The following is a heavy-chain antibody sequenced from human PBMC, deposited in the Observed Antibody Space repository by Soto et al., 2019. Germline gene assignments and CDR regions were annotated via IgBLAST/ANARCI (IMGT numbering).Heavy chain of an antibody. Sequence: PRLSCAASGFTFSSYAMSWVRQARGKGLEWVSAISGSGGSTYYADSVKGRFTISRDNSKNTLYLQMNSLRAEDTAVYYCAKDLSFREYQLLLAYQGMDVWGQGNTAPVSS. CDR3: AKDLSFREYQLLLAYQGMDV. J-gene: IGHJ6*02. CDR1: GFTFSSYA. V-gene: IGHV3-23*01. CDR2: ISGSGGST. D-gene: IGHD2-2*01.